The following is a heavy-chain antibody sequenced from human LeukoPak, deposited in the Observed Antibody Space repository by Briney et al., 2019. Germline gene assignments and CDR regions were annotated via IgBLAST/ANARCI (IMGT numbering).Heavy chain of an antibody. CDR3: ARRWELTDAFDI. J-gene: IGHJ3*02. Sequence: GASVKVSCKASGYTFTSYYMHWVRQAPGQGLVWMGIINPSGGSTSYAQKFQGRVTMTRDTSTSTVYMELSSLRSEDTAVYYCARRWELTDAFDIWGQGTMVTVSS. V-gene: IGHV1-46*01. CDR1: GYTFTSYY. CDR2: INPSGGST. D-gene: IGHD1-26*01.